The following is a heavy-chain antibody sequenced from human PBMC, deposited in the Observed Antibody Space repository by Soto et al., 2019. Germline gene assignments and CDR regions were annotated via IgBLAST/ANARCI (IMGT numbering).Heavy chain of an antibody. CDR1: GGSISSYY. D-gene: IGHD2-15*01. CDR3: AGEYCSGGSCYFGDRWFDP. V-gene: IGHV4-59*01. CDR2: IYYSGST. J-gene: IGHJ5*02. Sequence: QVQLQESGPGLVKPSETLSLTCTVSGGSISSYYWSWIRQPPGKGLEWIGYIYYSGSTNYNPSLKSRVTISVDTSKNQSSLKLSSVTAADTAVYYCAGEYCSGGSCYFGDRWFDPWGQGTLVTVSS.